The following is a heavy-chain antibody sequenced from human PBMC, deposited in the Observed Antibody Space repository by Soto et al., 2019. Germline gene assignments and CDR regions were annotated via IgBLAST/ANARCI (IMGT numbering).Heavy chain of an antibody. CDR3: ARVSPSRRITIFGVVIPPDL. V-gene: IGHV3-7*05. J-gene: IGHJ3*01. D-gene: IGHD3-3*01. Sequence: GGSLRLSCAASGFTFSSYWMSWVRQAPGKGLEWVANIKQDGSEKYYVDSVKGRFTISRDNAKNSLYLQMNSLRAEDTAVYYCARVSPSRRITIFGVVIPPDLWGQGTMVTVSS. CDR2: IKQDGSEK. CDR1: GFTFSSYW.